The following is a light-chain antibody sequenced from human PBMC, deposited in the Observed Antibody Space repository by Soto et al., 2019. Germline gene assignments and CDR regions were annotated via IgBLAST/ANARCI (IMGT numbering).Light chain of an antibody. CDR3: QQYGALPGT. J-gene: IGKJ1*01. Sequence: EIVLTQSPGTLSLSPGDRATLSCRASQTISGSSLAWYQQKPGQAPRLLIYGASNRVTGIPDRFSGSGSGTDFTLTISRLEPEDFAVYHCQQYGALPGTFGQGTKVDIK. V-gene: IGKV3-20*01. CDR2: GAS. CDR1: QTISGSS.